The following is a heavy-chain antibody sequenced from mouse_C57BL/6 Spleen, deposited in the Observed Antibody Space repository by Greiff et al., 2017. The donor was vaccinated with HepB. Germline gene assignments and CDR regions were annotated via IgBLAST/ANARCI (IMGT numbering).Heavy chain of an antibody. V-gene: IGHV1-50*01. Sequence: QVQLQQPGAELVKPGASVKLSCKASGYTFTSYWMQWVKQRPGQGLEWIGEIDPSDSYTNYNQKFKGKATLTVDTSSSTAYMQLSSLTSEDSAVYYCARRGWGFDYWGQGTTLTVSS. D-gene: IGHD1-1*02. CDR2: IDPSDSYT. J-gene: IGHJ2*01. CDR1: GYTFTSYW. CDR3: ARRGWGFDY.